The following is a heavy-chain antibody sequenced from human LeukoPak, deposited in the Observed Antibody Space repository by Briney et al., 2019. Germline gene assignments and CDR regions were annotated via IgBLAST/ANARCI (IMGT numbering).Heavy chain of an antibody. J-gene: IGHJ4*02. CDR2: IYYSGST. V-gene: IGHV4-59*12. CDR3: ARGGGSSSWYNYFDY. Sequence: SDTLSLTCTVSDGSISSYYWSWIRQPPGKGLEWIGYIYYSGSTSYNPSLKSRVTISLDTSKYQFSLKLSSVTAADTAVYYCARGGGSSSWYNYFDYWGQGTLVTVSS. CDR1: DGSISSYY. D-gene: IGHD6-13*01.